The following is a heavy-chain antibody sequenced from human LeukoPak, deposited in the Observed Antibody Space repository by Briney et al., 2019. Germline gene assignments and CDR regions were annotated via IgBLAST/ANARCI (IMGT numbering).Heavy chain of an antibody. Sequence: GGSLRLSCAASGFAFSDYYMSWIRQAPGKGLEWVSYISSSGSTIYYADSVKGRFTISRDNAKNSLYLQMNSLRAEDTAVYYCARGRRGEAMGTPYYYYYMDVWGKGTTVTVSS. J-gene: IGHJ6*03. CDR2: ISSSGSTI. CDR1: GFAFSDYY. V-gene: IGHV3-11*01. CDR3: ARGRRGEAMGTPYYYYYMDV. D-gene: IGHD5-18*01.